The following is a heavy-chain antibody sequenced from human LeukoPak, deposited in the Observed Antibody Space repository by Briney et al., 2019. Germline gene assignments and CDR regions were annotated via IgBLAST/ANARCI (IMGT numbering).Heavy chain of an antibody. Sequence: SETLSLTCAVYGGSFSGYYWSWIHQPPGKGLEWIGEINHSGSTNYNPSLKSRVTISVDTSKNQFSLKLSSVTAADTAVYYCARGFMTYSSSWYQGKPFDYWGQGTLVTVSS. D-gene: IGHD6-13*01. CDR2: INHSGST. CDR1: GGSFSGYY. CDR3: ARGFMTYSSSWYQGKPFDY. J-gene: IGHJ4*02. V-gene: IGHV4-34*01.